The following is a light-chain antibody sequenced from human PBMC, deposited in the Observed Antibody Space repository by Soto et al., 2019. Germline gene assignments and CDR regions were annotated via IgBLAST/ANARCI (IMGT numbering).Light chain of an antibody. CDR1: QSVSSSY. CDR2: GAF. V-gene: IGKV3-20*01. J-gene: IGKJ4*01. CDR3: LQDYNYPLT. Sequence: EIVLTQSPGTLSLSPGERATLSCRASQSVSSSYLAWYQQKPGQTPWLLIYGAFNRAAGIPDRFSGSGSGTDFTLTISSLQPEDFATYYCLQDYNYPLTFGGGTKVDIK.